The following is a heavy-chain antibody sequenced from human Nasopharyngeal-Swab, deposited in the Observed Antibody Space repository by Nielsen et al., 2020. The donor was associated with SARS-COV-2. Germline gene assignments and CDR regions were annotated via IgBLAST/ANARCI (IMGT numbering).Heavy chain of an antibody. J-gene: IGHJ3*02. D-gene: IGHD3-3*01. Sequence: PGKGLQWIGSIYYSGSTYYNPSLKSRVTISVDTSKNQFSLKLSSVTAADTAVYYCARAPRITIFGVVQAFDIWGQGTMVTVSS. CDR3: ARAPRITIFGVVQAFDI. V-gene: IGHV4-39*01. CDR2: IYYSGST.